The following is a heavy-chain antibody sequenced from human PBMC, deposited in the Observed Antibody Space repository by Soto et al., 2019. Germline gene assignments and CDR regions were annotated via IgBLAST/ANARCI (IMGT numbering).Heavy chain of an antibody. CDR1: GGSISSYY. Sequence: QVQLQESGPGLVKPSETLSLTCTVSGGSISSYYWSWIRQPPGKRLEWIGYIYYSGSTNYNPSLKGRVTMSVDTSKNQFSLELRSVTAADTAVYYCARDSVGSGYDWGQGTLVTVSS. J-gene: IGHJ4*02. CDR3: ARDSVGSGYD. D-gene: IGHD5-12*01. V-gene: IGHV4-59*01. CDR2: IYYSGST.